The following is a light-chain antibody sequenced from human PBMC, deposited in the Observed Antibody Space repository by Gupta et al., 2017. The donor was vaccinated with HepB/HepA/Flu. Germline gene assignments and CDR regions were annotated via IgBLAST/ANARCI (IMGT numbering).Light chain of an antibody. Sequence: SSDLSQAPAVSVALGQTVRISCQGDSLRSYYASWYQQRPGQAPILVIYGKNNRPSGIPDRFSGSSSGNTASLTITGAQAEDEADYYCDSRDSSGRHVIFGGGTKLTVL. V-gene: IGLV3-19*01. CDR2: GKN. J-gene: IGLJ2*01. CDR3: DSRDSSGRHVI. CDR1: SLRSYY.